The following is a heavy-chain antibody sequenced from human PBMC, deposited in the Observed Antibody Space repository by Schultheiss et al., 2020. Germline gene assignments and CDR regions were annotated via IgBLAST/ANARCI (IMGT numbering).Heavy chain of an antibody. J-gene: IGHJ5*02. CDR3: ARWSASGGSSSRWFDT. CDR1: GFTFSSYA. Sequence: GSLRLSCAASGFTFSSYAMSWVRQPAGKGLEWIGRIYTTGSTNYNPSLKSRVSMSIDTSKNEFSLKLISLTAADTAVYFCARWSASGGSSSRWFDTWGRGTLVTVSS. D-gene: IGHD6-6*01. V-gene: IGHV4-59*10. CDR2: IYTTGST.